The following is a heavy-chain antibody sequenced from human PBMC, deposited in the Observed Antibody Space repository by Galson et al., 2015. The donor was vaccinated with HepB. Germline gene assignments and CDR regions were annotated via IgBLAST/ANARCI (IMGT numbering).Heavy chain of an antibody. J-gene: IGHJ6*02. CDR1: GYTFTSYG. CDR2: ISAYNGNT. CDR3: ARGSRGIVVVPAAMWSPEPLDYYYGMDV. V-gene: IGHV1-18*04. D-gene: IGHD2-2*01. Sequence: SVKVSCKASGYTFTSYGISWVRQAPGQGLEWMGWISAYNGNTNYAQKLQGRVTMTTDTSTSTAYMELRSLRSDDTAVYYCARGSRGIVVVPAAMWSPEPLDYYYGMDVWGQGTTVTVSS.